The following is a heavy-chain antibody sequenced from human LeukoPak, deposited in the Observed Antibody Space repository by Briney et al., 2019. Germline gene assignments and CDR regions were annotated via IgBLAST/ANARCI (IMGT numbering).Heavy chain of an antibody. D-gene: IGHD3-16*01. Sequence: ASVKVSCKASGYTFTSYAMHWVRQAPGQRLEWMGWINAGNGNTKYSQKFQGRVTITRDTSASTAYMELSSLRSEDTAVYYCARDGGGVGYYYDYWGQGTLVTVSS. CDR1: GYTFTSYA. V-gene: IGHV1-3*01. CDR3: ARDGGGVGYYYDY. CDR2: INAGNGNT. J-gene: IGHJ4*02.